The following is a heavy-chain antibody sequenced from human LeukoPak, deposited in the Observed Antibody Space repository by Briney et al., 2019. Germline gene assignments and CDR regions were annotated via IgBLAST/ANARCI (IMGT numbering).Heavy chain of an antibody. CDR2: INHSGST. CDR1: GGSFSGYY. CDR3: ARGCKQLVSRCYYYYYMDV. Sequence: SETLSLTCAVYGGSFSGYYWSWIRQPPGKGLEWIGEINHSGSTNYNPSLKSRVTISVDTSKNQFSLKLSSVTAADTAVYYCARGCKQLVSRCYYYYYMDVWGKGTTVTVSS. J-gene: IGHJ6*03. V-gene: IGHV4-34*01. D-gene: IGHD6-6*01.